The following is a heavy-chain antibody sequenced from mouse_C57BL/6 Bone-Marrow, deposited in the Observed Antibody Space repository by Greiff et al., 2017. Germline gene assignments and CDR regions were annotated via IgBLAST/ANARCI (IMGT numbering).Heavy chain of an antibody. CDR1: GYTFTDYN. CDR3: ARARITTVGDY. D-gene: IGHD1-1*01. J-gene: IGHJ2*01. CDR2: INPNNGGT. Sequence: EVQLQQSGPELVKPGASVKMSCKASGYTFTDYNMHWVKQSHGKSLEWIGYINPNNGGTSYNQKFKGKATLTVNKSSSTAYMALRSLTSEDSAVYYCARARITTVGDYWGQGTTLTVSS. V-gene: IGHV1-22*01.